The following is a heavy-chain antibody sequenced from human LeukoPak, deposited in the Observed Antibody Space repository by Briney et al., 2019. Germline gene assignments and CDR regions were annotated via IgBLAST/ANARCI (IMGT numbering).Heavy chain of an antibody. J-gene: IGHJ4*02. Sequence: AASVKVSCKASGYTFTAYFMHWVRQAPGQGLEWMGWINPNSGFTNYAQKFQGRVTMTRDTSISTAYMELSRLRSDDTAVYYCARLADCSSSSCRSFDYWGQGTLVTVSS. CDR1: GYTFTAYF. V-gene: IGHV1-2*02. CDR2: INPNSGFT. D-gene: IGHD2-2*01. CDR3: ARLADCSSSSCRSFDY.